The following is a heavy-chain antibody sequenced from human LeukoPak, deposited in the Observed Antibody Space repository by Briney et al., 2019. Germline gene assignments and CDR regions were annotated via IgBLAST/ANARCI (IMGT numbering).Heavy chain of an antibody. D-gene: IGHD6-19*01. J-gene: IGHJ4*02. CDR2: ISSSISTI. Sequence: GGSLRLSCAASGFTFSSYSMNWVRQAPGKGREWVSYISSSISTIYYADSVKGRFTISRATAKNSLYLQMNSLRAEDTAVYYCAREGGEQWLVYFDYWGQGTLVTVSS. V-gene: IGHV3-48*01. CDR1: GFTFSSYS. CDR3: AREGGEQWLVYFDY.